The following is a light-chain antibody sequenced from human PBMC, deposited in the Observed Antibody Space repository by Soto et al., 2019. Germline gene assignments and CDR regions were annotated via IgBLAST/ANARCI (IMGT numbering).Light chain of an antibody. CDR2: GAS. CDR3: QQYNNWPPIT. J-gene: IGKJ5*01. V-gene: IGKV3-15*01. CDR1: QSVGSK. Sequence: EILMKQSPATLSVSPGERATLSCRASQSVGSKLAWYQQKPGQAPRLLIYGASTRATGIPARFSGSGSGTEVTLTISSLQSEDLAVYYCQQYNNWPPITFGQGTRLEIK.